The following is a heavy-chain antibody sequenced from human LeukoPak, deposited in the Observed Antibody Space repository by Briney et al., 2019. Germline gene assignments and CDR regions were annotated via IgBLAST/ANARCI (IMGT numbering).Heavy chain of an antibody. V-gene: IGHV5-10-1*01. CDR2: IDPRDSYT. CDR3: ARLVVPETNEFDY. D-gene: IGHD2-2*01. J-gene: IGHJ4*02. CDR1: GYSFTSYW. Sequence: GESLKISCKGSGYSFTSYWISWVRQMPGKGREWMGRIDPRDSYTNYSPSFQGHVTISADKSISTAYLQWSSLKASDTAMYYCARLVVPETNEFDYWGQGTLVTVSS.